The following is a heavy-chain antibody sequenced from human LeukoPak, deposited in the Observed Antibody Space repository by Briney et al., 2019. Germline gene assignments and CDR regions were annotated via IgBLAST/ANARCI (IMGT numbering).Heavy chain of an antibody. CDR1: GGSFSGYY. D-gene: IGHD3-22*01. V-gene: IGHV4-34*01. Sequence: SETLSLTCAVYGGSFSGYYWSWIRQPPGKGLEWIGEINHSGSTNYNPSLKSRVTISVDTSKNQFSLKLSPVTAADTAVYYCARGLDSSGYYYVDYWGQGTLVTVSS. CDR3: ARGLDSSGYYYVDY. CDR2: INHSGST. J-gene: IGHJ4*02.